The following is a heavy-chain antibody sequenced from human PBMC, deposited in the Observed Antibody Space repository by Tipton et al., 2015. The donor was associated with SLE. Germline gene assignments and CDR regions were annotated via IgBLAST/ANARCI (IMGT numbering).Heavy chain of an antibody. D-gene: IGHD6-13*01. CDR2: INHSGST. CDR3: ARTPEQLVRNYYYYYMDV. Sequence: TLSLTCAVYGGSFSGYYWSWIRQPPGKGLEWIGEINHSGSTNYNPSLKSRVTISADTSKNQFSLRLSSVTAADTSVYYCARTPEQLVRNYYYYYMDVWGKGTTVTVSS. V-gene: IGHV4-34*01. J-gene: IGHJ6*03. CDR1: GGSFSGYY.